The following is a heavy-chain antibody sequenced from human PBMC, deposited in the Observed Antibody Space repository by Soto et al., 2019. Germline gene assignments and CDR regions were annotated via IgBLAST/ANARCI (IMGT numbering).Heavy chain of an antibody. V-gene: IGHV3-23*01. Sequence: PGGSLRLSCAASGFTFSSYSMNWVRQAPGKGLEWVSAISGSSSNTYYADSVKGRFTISRDNSKNTLYLQMNSLRAEDTAVYYCAKGTRRDGPELAYFQHWGQGTLVTVSS. CDR1: GFTFSSYS. D-gene: IGHD1-1*01. J-gene: IGHJ1*01. CDR3: AKGTRRDGPELAYFQH. CDR2: ISGSSSNT.